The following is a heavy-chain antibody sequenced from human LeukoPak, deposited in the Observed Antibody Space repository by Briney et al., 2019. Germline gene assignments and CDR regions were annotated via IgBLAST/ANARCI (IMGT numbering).Heavy chain of an antibody. CDR3: ARGRLRYSGSFDP. CDR2: ISSNGGST. Sequence: GRSLRLSCAASGFTFSSYAMHWVRQAPGKGLEYVSAISSNGGSTYYANSVKGRFTISRDNSKNTLYLQMGSLRAEDMAVYYCARGRLRYSGSFDPWGQGTLVTVSS. V-gene: IGHV3-64*01. J-gene: IGHJ5*02. CDR1: GFTFSSYA. D-gene: IGHD3-9*01.